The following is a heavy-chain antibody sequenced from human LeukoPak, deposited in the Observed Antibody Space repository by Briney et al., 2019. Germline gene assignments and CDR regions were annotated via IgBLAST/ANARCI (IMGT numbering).Heavy chain of an antibody. D-gene: IGHD7-27*01. V-gene: IGHV1-18*01. CDR2: ISAYNGNT. J-gene: IGHJ6*02. CDR3: ARYWGSLDYYYYYGMDV. Sequence: ASVKVSCKASGYTFTSYGISWVRQAPGQGLEWMGWISAYNGNTNYAQKFQGRVTITADESTSTAYMELSSLRSEDTAVYYCARYWGSLDYYYYYGMDVWGQGTTVTVSS. CDR1: GYTFTSYG.